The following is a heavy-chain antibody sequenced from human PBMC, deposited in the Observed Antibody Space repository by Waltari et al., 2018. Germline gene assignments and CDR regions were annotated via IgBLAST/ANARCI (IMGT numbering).Heavy chain of an antibody. CDR1: GFTFSSYA. CDR2: ISYDGSNK. J-gene: IGHJ6*02. CDR3: ARDRWKYCGGDCYSSGMDV. V-gene: IGHV3-30-3*01. D-gene: IGHD2-21*01. Sequence: QVQLVESGGGVVQPGRSLRLSCAASGFTFSSYAMHWVRQAPGKGLEWVAVISYDGSNKYYADSVKGRFTISRDNSKNTLYLQMNSLRAEDTAVYYCARDRWKYCGGDCYSSGMDVWGQGTTVTVSS.